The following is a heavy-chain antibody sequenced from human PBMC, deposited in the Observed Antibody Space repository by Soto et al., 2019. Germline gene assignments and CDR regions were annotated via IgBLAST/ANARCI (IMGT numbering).Heavy chain of an antibody. J-gene: IGHJ4*02. CDR2: ISAYNGNT. V-gene: IGHV1-18*01. CDR1: GYTFTNFG. Sequence: QVQLVQSGAEVKKPGASVKVSCTASGYTFTNFGISRVRQAPGQGLEWMGWISAYNGNTNNTQKFQGRVTMTTDSPARAASMRVSSLRYGDTAVYYCARGETPTDCWGQGTLVTVSS. CDR3: ARGETPTDC. D-gene: IGHD1-26*01.